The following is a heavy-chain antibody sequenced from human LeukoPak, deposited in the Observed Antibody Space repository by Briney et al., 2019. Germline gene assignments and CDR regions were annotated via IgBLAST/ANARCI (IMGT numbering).Heavy chain of an antibody. D-gene: IGHD3-22*01. J-gene: IGHJ3*02. V-gene: IGHV3-7*01. Sequence: PGGSLRLSCAASGCNFRNYWMTWVRQAPGKGLEWVANIKHDGSEKQYADSVKGRFTISRDNGERSLFLQMNSLRTEDTAVYYCARDPYENGGYGAFDIWGQGTIVSVSS. CDR1: GCNFRNYW. CDR3: ARDPYENGGYGAFDI. CDR2: IKHDGSEK.